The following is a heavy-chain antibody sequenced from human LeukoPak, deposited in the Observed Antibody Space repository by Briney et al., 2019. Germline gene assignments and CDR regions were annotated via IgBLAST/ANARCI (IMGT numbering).Heavy chain of an antibody. J-gene: IGHJ4*02. D-gene: IGHD6-19*01. Sequence: PSETLSLTCAVYGGSFSGYYWSWIRQPPGKGLEWIGEINHSGSTNYNPSLKSRVTISVDTSKNQFSLKLSSVTAADTAVYYCARVATVAGPFDYWGQGTLVTVSS. CDR1: GGSFSGYY. V-gene: IGHV4-34*01. CDR3: ARVATVAGPFDY. CDR2: INHSGST.